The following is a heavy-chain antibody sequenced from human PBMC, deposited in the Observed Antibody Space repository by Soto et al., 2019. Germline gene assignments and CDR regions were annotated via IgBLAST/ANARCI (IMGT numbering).Heavy chain of an antibody. Sequence: GGSLRLSCAASGFTFDDYAMHWVRQAPGKGLEWVSGISWNSGSIGYADSVKGRFTISRDNAKNSLYLQMNSLRAEDTALYYCAKDKTPRGVDIVATIDYWGQGTLVTVSS. V-gene: IGHV3-9*01. CDR3: AKDKTPRGVDIVATIDY. D-gene: IGHD5-12*01. CDR2: ISWNSGSI. CDR1: GFTFDDYA. J-gene: IGHJ4*02.